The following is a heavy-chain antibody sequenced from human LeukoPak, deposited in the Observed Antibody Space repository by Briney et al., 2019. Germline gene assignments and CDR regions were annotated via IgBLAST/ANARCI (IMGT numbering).Heavy chain of an antibody. CDR2: INHSGST. CDR1: GGSFSGYY. Sequence: SETLSLTCAVYGGSFSGYYWSWIRQPPGKGLEWIGEINHSGSTNYNPSLKSRVTISVDTSKNQLSLKLSSVTAADTAVYYCARAYSSSWIDYWGQGTLVTVSS. J-gene: IGHJ4*02. V-gene: IGHV4-34*01. D-gene: IGHD6-13*01. CDR3: ARAYSSSWIDY.